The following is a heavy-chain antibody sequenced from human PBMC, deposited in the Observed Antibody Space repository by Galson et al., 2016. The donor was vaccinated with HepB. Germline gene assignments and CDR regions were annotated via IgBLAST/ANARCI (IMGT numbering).Heavy chain of an antibody. V-gene: IGHV4-39*01. CDR2: IYYTGST. Sequence: SETLSLTCTVSGGSISSSSFYWGWIRQPPGRGLERIGSIYYTGSTSYNVSLKSRVTISVDTSKHQFSLRLSSVTAADTAVYYCARHSSSWDYYYYGTDAWGQGTTVTVSS. CDR1: GGSISSSSFY. D-gene: IGHD6-6*01. J-gene: IGHJ6*02. CDR3: ARHSSSWDYYYYGTDA.